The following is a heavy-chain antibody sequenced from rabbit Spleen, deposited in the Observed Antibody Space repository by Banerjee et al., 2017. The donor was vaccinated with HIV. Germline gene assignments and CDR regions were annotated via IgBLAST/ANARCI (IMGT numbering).Heavy chain of an antibody. CDR3: ARETSSGWGIVSFYFSL. V-gene: IGHV1S40*01. Sequence: QSLVESGGDLVKPGASLTLTCTASGVSFSSNYYMCWVRQAPGKGLEWIACIYSGSSGDTYYASWAKGRITISKTSSTTVTLQMTSLTAADTATYFCARETSSGWGIVSFYFSLWGPGPWSPS. D-gene: IGHD4-1*01. CDR1: GVSFSSNYY. CDR2: IYSGSSGDT. J-gene: IGHJ4*01.